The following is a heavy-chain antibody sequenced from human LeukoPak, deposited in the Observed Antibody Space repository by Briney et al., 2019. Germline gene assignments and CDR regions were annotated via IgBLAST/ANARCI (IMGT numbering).Heavy chain of an antibody. V-gene: IGHV4-39*01. J-gene: IGHJ3*02. D-gene: IGHD3-22*01. Sequence: PSETLSLTCSVSGGSIRSSSSYWGWIRQPPGKGLEWIGSIYYSGSTYYNPSLKSRVTISVDTSKNQFSLKLSSVTAADTAVYYCARRHPVVSTFDMWGQGTMVTVSS. CDR3: ARRHPVVSTFDM. CDR1: GGSIRSSSSY. CDR2: IYYSGST.